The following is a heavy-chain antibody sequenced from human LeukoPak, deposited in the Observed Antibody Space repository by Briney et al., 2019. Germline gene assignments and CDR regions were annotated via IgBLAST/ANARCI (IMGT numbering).Heavy chain of an antibody. D-gene: IGHD3-22*01. V-gene: IGHV3-74*01. CDR3: ARAAPYYYDSSGYSAFDS. J-gene: IGHJ3*02. CDR2: INSDGSGT. Sequence: GGSLRLSCAASGFTFSSSWMHWVRQAPGKGLVWVSRINSDGSGTIYADSVKGRFTFSRDNAKNSLYLQMNSLRDEDTAVYYCARAAPYYYDSSGYSAFDSWGQGTMVTVSA. CDR1: GFTFSSSW.